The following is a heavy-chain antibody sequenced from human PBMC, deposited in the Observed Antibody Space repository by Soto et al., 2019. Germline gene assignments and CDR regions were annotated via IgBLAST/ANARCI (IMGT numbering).Heavy chain of an antibody. CDR1: GGSMNINVYY. D-gene: IGHD3-22*01. CDR2: IHYSGST. CDR3: ASQHYFDSSGYYVVY. Sequence: SETLDLTSTVSGGSMNINVYYWGWNRQPPGKGLEWIGNIHYSGSTYYDSSLQSRVTISIDTSKNQFSLKLSSVTATDTAVYYCASQHYFDSSGYYVVYWGQGTLVTVSS. V-gene: IGHV4-39*01. J-gene: IGHJ4*02.